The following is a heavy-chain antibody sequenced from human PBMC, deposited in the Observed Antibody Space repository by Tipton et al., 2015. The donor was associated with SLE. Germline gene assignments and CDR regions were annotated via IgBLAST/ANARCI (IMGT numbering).Heavy chain of an antibody. V-gene: IGHV4-34*01. CDR1: GGSFSGYY. J-gene: IGHJ3*02. CDR3: ARTLGYCSSTSCSKAFDI. Sequence: TLSLTCAVYGGSFSGYYWSWIRQPPGKGLEWIGEINHSGSTNYNPSLKSRVTISVDTSKNQFSLKLSSGTAADTAVYYCARTLGYCSSTSCSKAFDIWGQGTMVTVSS. CDR2: INHSGST. D-gene: IGHD2-2*01.